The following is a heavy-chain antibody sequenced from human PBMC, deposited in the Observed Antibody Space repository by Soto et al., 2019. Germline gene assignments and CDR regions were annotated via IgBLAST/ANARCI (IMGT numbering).Heavy chain of an antibody. Sequence: GGSLRLSCAASGFTFSSYSMNWVRQAPGKGLEWVSSISSSSSYIYYADSVKGRFTISRDNAKNSLYLQMNSLRAEDTAVYYCARAARKGLYCSGGSCYSPAAFDIWGQGTMVTVSS. CDR1: GFTFSSYS. J-gene: IGHJ3*02. CDR3: ARAARKGLYCSGGSCYSPAAFDI. V-gene: IGHV3-21*01. CDR2: ISSSSSYI. D-gene: IGHD2-15*01.